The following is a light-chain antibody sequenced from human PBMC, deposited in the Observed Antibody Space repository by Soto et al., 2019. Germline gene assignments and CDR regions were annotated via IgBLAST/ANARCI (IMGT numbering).Light chain of an antibody. CDR2: EGS. V-gene: IGLV2-14*02. Sequence: QSVLTQPASVSGSPGQSITISCTGTSSDVGSYNLVSWYQQHPGKAPKLMIYEGSKRPSGVSNRFSGSKSGNTASLTISGLQAEDEADYYCSSYAGSTYLFVFGTGTKVTVL. CDR1: SSDVGSYNL. J-gene: IGLJ1*01. CDR3: SSYAGSTYLFV.